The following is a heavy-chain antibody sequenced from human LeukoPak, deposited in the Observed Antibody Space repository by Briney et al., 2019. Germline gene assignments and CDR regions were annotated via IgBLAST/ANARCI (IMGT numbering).Heavy chain of an antibody. V-gene: IGHV3-20*04. CDR2: INWNGGRT. Sequence: PGGSLRLSCAASGFTFDDYGMSWVRHAPGKRLEWVSGINWNGGRTGYADSVKGRFTISRDNAKKSLYVQMNSLRAEDTALYYCAREYYGSGSYYNVGYWGQGTLVTVSS. CDR1: GFTFDDYG. CDR3: AREYYGSGSYYNVGY. D-gene: IGHD3-10*01. J-gene: IGHJ4*02.